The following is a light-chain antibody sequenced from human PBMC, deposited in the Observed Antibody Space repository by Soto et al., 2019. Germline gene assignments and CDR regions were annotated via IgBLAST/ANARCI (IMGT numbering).Light chain of an antibody. V-gene: IGKV1-5*03. CDR1: QSIRSW. CDR2: EAS. Sequence: DIQMTQSPSTLSAFVGDRVTITCRASQSIRSWLAWYQQKPGKAPKLLIYEASSLKSGVPSRFSGSGSGTEFTLTISSLQPDDFATYYCQQYNSYPALTFGGGTKVEIK. CDR3: QQYNSYPALT. J-gene: IGKJ4*01.